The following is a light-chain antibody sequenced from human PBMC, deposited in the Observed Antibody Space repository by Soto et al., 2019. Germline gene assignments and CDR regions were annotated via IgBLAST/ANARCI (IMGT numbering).Light chain of an antibody. CDR2: GAS. CDR3: QQYNTWPIT. CDR1: QSVGSN. Sequence: EIVMTQSPATLSVSPGERATLPCRASQSVGSNLAWYQQRPGQAPRLLIYGASTRANGTPARFSGSGSGTRFTLSISSLQSEDFVVYYCQQYNTWPITFGQGTRLEI. V-gene: IGKV3D-15*01. J-gene: IGKJ5*01.